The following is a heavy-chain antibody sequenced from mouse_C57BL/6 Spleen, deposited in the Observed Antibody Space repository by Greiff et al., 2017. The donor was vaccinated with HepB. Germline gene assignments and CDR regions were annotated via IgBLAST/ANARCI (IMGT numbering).Heavy chain of an antibody. V-gene: IGHV5-17*01. CDR2: ISSGSSTI. J-gene: IGHJ4*01. CDR1: GFTFSDYG. D-gene: IGHD1-1*02. CDR3: ARPGGRSYYYAMDY. Sequence: EVQLQESGGGLVKPGGSLKLSCAASGFTFSDYGMHWVRQAPEKGLEWVAYISSGSSTIYYADTVKGRFTISRDNAKNTLFLQMTSLRSEDTAMYYCARPGGRSYYYAMDYWGQGTSVTVSS.